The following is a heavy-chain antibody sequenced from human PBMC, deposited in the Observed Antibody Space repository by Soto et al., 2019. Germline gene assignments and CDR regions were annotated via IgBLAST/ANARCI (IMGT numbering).Heavy chain of an antibody. CDR1: GYTFTSYD. V-gene: IGHV1-8*01. CDR3: ARANYDILTGYYWYYYYYGMDV. CDR2: MNPNSGNT. D-gene: IGHD3-9*01. J-gene: IGHJ6*02. Sequence: ASVKVSCKASGYTFTSYDINWVRQATGQGLEWMGWMNPNSGNTGYAQKFQGRVTMTRNTSISTAYMELSSLRSEDTAVYYCARANYDILTGYYWYYYYYGMDVWGQGTTVTVSS.